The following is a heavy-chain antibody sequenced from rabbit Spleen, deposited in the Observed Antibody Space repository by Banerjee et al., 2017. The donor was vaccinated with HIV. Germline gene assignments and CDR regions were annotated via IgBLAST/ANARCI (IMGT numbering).Heavy chain of an antibody. CDR2: IESLFGNT. V-gene: IGHV1S47*01. CDR3: VREAGNGGYDGTNL. J-gene: IGHJ4*01. D-gene: IGHD4-2*01. Sequence: QEQLVESGGGLVQPGGSLKLSCKASGFDFSSYGVTWVRQAPGKGVEWIGYIESLFGNTYYANWVKGRFTISSPNAQNTLYLQPNSLAAADTAYYFCVREAGNGGYDGTNLWGQGTLVTVS. CDR1: GFDFSSYG.